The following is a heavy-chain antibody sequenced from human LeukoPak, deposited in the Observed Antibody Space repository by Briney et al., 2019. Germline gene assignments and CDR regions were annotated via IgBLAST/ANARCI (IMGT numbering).Heavy chain of an antibody. D-gene: IGHD6-6*01. CDR2: INHSGST. V-gene: IGHV4-34*01. Sequence: SETLSLTCAVYGGSFSGYYWSWIRQPPGEGLEWIGEINHSGSTNYNPSLKSRVTISVDTSKNQFSLKLSSVTAADTAVYYCARGTLVGYSSSSGPRHFDYWGQGTLVTVSS. J-gene: IGHJ4*02. CDR3: ARGTLVGYSSSSGPRHFDY. CDR1: GGSFSGYY.